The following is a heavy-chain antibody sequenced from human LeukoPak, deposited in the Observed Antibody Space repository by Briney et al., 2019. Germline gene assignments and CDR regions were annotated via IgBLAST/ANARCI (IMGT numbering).Heavy chain of an antibody. D-gene: IGHD3-3*01. J-gene: IGHJ3*02. CDR3: ARDLFGLRKLNAFDI. CDR2: SSFTTI. V-gene: IGHV3-11*04. Sequence: SSFTTIYYASSLKGRFTISRANAKTTLYVQKNSLRAEDTAAYYCARDLFGLRKLNAFDIWGQGTMVTVSS.